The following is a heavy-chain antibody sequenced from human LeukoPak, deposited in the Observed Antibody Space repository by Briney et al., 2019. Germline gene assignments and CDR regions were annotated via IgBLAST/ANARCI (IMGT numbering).Heavy chain of an antibody. CDR3: ARIVLRFLEWLPPYYYYYYMDV. CDR2: INHSGST. Sequence: SETLSLTCAVYGGSFSGYYWSWIRQPPGKGLEWLGEINHSGSTNYNPSLKSRVTISVDTSKNQFSLKLSSVTAADTAVYYCARIVLRFLEWLPPYYYYYYMDVWGKGTTVTVSS. V-gene: IGHV4-34*01. CDR1: GGSFSGYY. J-gene: IGHJ6*03. D-gene: IGHD3-3*01.